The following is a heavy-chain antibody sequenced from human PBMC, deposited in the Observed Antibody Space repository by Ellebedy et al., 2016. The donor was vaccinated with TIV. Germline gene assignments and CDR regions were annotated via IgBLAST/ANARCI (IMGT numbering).Heavy chain of an antibody. D-gene: IGHD6-19*01. J-gene: IGHJ4*02. Sequence: MPSETLSLTCAVYGGSFSGYYWSWIRQPPGKGLEWIGSIYFGGSTYYNPSLKSRVTLSVDTSKNQFSLKLSSVTAADTAVYNCARHPLEWLVGPMYFDYWGQGTLVTVSS. CDR1: GGSFSGYY. V-gene: IGHV4-34*01. CDR2: IYFGGST. CDR3: ARHPLEWLVGPMYFDY.